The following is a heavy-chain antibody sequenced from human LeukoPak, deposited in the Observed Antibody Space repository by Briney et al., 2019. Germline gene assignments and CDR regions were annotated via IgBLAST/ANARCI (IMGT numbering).Heavy chain of an antibody. CDR3: ARDTLVAAGIGLDY. CDR2: IKQDGTEK. J-gene: IGHJ4*02. Sequence: GGSLRHSCAASGFTFSSYWMSWVRQAPGKGLEWVANIKQDGTEKYYLDSVKGRFTISRDNAKNSLYLQMNSLRAEDTAVYYCARDTLVAAGIGLDYWGQGTLVTVSS. V-gene: IGHV3-7*04. D-gene: IGHD4/OR15-4a*01. CDR1: GFTFSSYW.